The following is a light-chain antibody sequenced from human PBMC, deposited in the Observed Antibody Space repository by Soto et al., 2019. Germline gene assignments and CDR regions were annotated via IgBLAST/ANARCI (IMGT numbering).Light chain of an antibody. J-gene: IGLJ1*01. CDR1: SSDVGTYKY. CDR2: EVN. V-gene: IGLV2-14*01. CDR3: KSYAGSNTYV. Sequence: QSVLTQPASVSGSPGQSITISCTGTSSDVGTYKYVSWYQQHPGKAPKLMISEVNNRPSGVSNRFSGSKSGNTAYLTISGLQVEDEAEYFCKSYAGSNTYVFGSGTKVTVL.